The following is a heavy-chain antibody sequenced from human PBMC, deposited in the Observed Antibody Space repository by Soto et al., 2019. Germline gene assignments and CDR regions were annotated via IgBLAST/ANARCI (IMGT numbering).Heavy chain of an antibody. D-gene: IGHD6-13*01. Sequence: SETLSLTCTVSGGSISSYYWSWIRQPPGKGLEWIGYIYYSGSTNYNPSLKRRVTISVDTSKNQCSLKLSSVTAADTAVYYCERDHRSSLKSKRDDDDFDIWGQGTMVTVSS. V-gene: IGHV4-59*01. CDR3: ERDHRSSLKSKRDDDDFDI. CDR1: GGSISSYY. J-gene: IGHJ3*02. CDR2: IYYSGST.